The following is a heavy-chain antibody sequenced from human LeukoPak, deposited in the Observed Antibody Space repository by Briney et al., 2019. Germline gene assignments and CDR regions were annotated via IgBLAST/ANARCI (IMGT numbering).Heavy chain of an antibody. CDR1: GGTFSSYA. CDR3: ARGGIVPAANHYYGMDV. Sequence: ASVKVSCKASGGTFSSYAISWVRQAPRQRLEWMGRIIPIFGIANYTQTFQGRVTITADKSTNTADMELSSLRSEDTAVYYCARGGIVPAANHYYGMDVWGQGTTVTVSS. J-gene: IGHJ6*02. V-gene: IGHV1-69*04. CDR2: IIPIFGIA. D-gene: IGHD2-2*01.